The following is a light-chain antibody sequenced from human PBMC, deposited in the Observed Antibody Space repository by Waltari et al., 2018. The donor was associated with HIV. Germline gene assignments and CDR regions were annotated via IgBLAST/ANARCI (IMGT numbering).Light chain of an antibody. Sequence: QKPGQAPVVVMYGKDNRPSGIPDRFSGSSSGNTGSLTITGAQAEDEAVYYCDSRDTNDKHHVFGTGTKVTV. J-gene: IGLJ1*01. V-gene: IGLV3-19*01. CDR2: GKD. CDR3: DSRDTNDKHHV.